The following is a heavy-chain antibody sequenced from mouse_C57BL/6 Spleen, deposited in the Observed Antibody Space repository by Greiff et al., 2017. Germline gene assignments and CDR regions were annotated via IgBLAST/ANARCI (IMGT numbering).Heavy chain of an antibody. Sequence: VQLKQSGPVLVKPGASVKMSCKASGYTFTDYYMNWVKQSHGKSLEWIGVINPYNGGTSYNQKFKGKATLTVDKSSSTAYMELNSLTSEDSAVYYCARSSYYLYAMDYWGQGTSVTVSS. CDR3: ARSSYYLYAMDY. J-gene: IGHJ4*01. CDR1: GYTFTDYY. D-gene: IGHD2-10*01. V-gene: IGHV1-19*01. CDR2: INPYNGGT.